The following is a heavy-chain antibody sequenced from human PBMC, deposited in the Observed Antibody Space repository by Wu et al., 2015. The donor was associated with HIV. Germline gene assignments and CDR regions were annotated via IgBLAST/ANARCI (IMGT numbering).Heavy chain of an antibody. J-gene: IGHJ3*02. Sequence: QVQLVQSGAEVKKPGSSVKVSCKASGGTFSSYAISWVRQAPGQGLEWMGGIIPIFGTANYAQKFQGRVTITTDESTSTAYMELSSLRSEDTAVYYCARVGMWAYYYDSSGLGAFDIWGQGDNGSPSLQ. CDR3: ARVGMWAYYYDSSGLGAFDI. CDR1: GGTFSSYA. V-gene: IGHV1-69*05. D-gene: IGHD3-22*01. CDR2: IIPIFGTA.